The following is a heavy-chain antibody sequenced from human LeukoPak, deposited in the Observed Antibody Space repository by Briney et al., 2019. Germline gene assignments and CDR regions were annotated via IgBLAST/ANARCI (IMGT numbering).Heavy chain of an antibody. Sequence: GGSLRLSCAASGFTFSSYWMHWVRQAPGKGPVWVSRINDDGSSTSYADSVKGRFTISRDDAKNTLYLQMNSLRAEDTAVYYCVRGGASTWSWGQGTLVTVSS. CDR3: VRGGASTWS. V-gene: IGHV3-74*01. D-gene: IGHD2-15*01. CDR1: GFTFSSYW. J-gene: IGHJ5*02. CDR2: INDDGSST.